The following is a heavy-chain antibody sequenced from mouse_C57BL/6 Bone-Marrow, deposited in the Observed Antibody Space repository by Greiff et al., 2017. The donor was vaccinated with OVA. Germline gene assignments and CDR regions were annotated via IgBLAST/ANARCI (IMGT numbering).Heavy chain of an antibody. J-gene: IGHJ3*01. CDR1: GYAFSSSW. Sequence: VQLQQSGPELVKPGASVKISCKASGYAFSSSWMNWVKQRPGTGLEWIGGIYPGDGDTNYNGTFKGKATLTADKSSSTAYMQLSSLTSEDSAVYFCARQGPYYGSAWFAYWGQGTLVTVSA. V-gene: IGHV1-82*01. CDR2: IYPGDGDT. CDR3: ARQGPYYGSAWFAY. D-gene: IGHD1-1*01.